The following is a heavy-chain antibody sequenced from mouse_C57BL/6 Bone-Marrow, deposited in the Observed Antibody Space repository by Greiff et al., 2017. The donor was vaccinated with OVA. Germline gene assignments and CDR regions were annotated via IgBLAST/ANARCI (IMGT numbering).Heavy chain of an antibody. CDR3: TGTVVATRNYFDY. Sequence: VQLKESGGGLVQPGGSMKLSCAASGFTFSDAWMDWVRQSPEKGLEWVAEIRNKANNHATYYAESVKGRFTISRDDSKSSVYLQMNSLRAEDTGIYYCTGTVVATRNYFDYWGQGTTLTVSS. CDR2: IRNKANNHAT. J-gene: IGHJ2*01. V-gene: IGHV6-6*01. D-gene: IGHD1-1*01. CDR1: GFTFSDAW.